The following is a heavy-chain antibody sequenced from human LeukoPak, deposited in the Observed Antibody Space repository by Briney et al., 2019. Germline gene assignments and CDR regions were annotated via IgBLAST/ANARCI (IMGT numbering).Heavy chain of an antibody. CDR2: INPNSGGT. V-gene: IGHV1-2*02. Sequence: ASVKVSCKVSGGTFSSYAISWVRQAPGQGLEWMGWINPNSGGTNYAQKFQGRVTMTRDTSISTAYMELSRLRSDDTAVYYCATKQWLVPEADYWGQGTLVTVSS. CDR1: GGTFSSYA. CDR3: ATKQWLVPEADY. D-gene: IGHD6-19*01. J-gene: IGHJ4*02.